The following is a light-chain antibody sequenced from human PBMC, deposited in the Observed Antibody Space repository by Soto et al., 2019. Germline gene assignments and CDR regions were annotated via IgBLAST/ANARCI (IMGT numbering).Light chain of an antibody. CDR3: LQHNTYPQT. V-gene: IGKV1-17*03. CDR1: QGINNL. J-gene: IGKJ1*01. CDR2: AAS. Sequence: DIQMTQSPSAMSASVGDRVTITCRASQGINNLLGWFQQKPGTAPKRLIYAASSLESGVPSRFSGSGSWTEFTLTISSLQPEDFATYYCLQHNTYPQTFGQGTKVEIK.